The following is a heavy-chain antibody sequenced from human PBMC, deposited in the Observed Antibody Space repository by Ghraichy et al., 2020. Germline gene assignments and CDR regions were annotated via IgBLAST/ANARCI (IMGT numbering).Heavy chain of an antibody. Sequence: GGSLRLSCAASGFTVSSNYMSWVRQAPGKGLEWVSVIYSGGSTYYADSVKGRFTISRDNSKNTLYLQMNSLRAEDTAVYYCASLAGEDSASDAFDIWGQGTMVTVSS. CDR3: ASLAGEDSASDAFDI. V-gene: IGHV3-53*01. D-gene: IGHD3-3*02. CDR2: IYSGGST. J-gene: IGHJ3*02. CDR1: GFTVSSNY.